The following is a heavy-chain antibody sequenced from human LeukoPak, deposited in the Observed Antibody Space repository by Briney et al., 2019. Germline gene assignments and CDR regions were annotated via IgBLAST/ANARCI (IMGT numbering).Heavy chain of an antibody. CDR1: GFTFSSYW. J-gene: IGHJ4*02. CDR3: ARDVWGDRDSYFDN. Sequence: PGGSLRLSCAASGFTFSSYWMHWVRQAPGKGLVWVSRINNDGRSISYMESVKGRFAMSRDNAKNTLYLQMNSLRAEDTAVYYCARDVWGDRDSYFDNWGQGALVTVSS. V-gene: IGHV3-74*01. D-gene: IGHD2-21*01. CDR2: INNDGRSI.